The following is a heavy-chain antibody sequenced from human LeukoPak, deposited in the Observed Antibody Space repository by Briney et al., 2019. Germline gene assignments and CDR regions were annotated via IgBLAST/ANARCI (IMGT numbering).Heavy chain of an antibody. CDR3: AKEEWLLAVYFDY. CDR1: GFAFTGST. J-gene: IGHJ4*02. CDR2: IRSKANSYAT. V-gene: IGHV3-73*01. D-gene: IGHD3-3*01. Sequence: GGSLRLSCAATGFAFTGSTMHWVRQASGKGLEWVGRIRSKANSYATAYAASVTGRFTISRDDSKNTLYLQMNSLRAEDTAVYYCAKEEWLLAVYFDYWGQGTLVTVSS.